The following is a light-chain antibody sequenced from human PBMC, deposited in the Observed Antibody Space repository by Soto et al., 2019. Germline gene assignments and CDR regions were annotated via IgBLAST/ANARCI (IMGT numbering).Light chain of an antibody. CDR1: QSISAC. Sequence: IQMTQSPSTLSAAVGDRVSIICRASQSISACVAWYQQRPGRAPKLLIFDASSVESGVPSRFSGSGSGTEFTLTISSLQSDDFATYFCQQSYTYSKAFGQGTKVDIK. J-gene: IGKJ1*01. V-gene: IGKV1-5*02. CDR3: QQSYTYSKA. CDR2: DAS.